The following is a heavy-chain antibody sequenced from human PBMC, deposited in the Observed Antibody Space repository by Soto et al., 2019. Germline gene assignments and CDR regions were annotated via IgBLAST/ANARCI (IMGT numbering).Heavy chain of an antibody. J-gene: IGHJ4*02. CDR3: AIVKKLYLYYFDY. D-gene: IGHD3-16*02. CDR1: GFTFSSYA. Sequence: EVQLLESGGGLVQPGGSLRLSCAASGFTFSSYAMSWVRQAPGKGLEWVSAISGSGGSTYYADSVTGRFTISRDNSKNTLYMQMNSLRAEDTAVYYGAIVKKLYLYYFDYWGQGTLVTVSS. V-gene: IGHV3-23*01. CDR2: ISGSGGST.